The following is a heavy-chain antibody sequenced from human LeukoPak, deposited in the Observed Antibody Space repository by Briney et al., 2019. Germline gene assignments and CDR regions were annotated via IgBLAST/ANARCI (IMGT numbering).Heavy chain of an antibody. J-gene: IGHJ5*02. Sequence: ASVKVSCKASGGTFSSYAIRWVRQAPGQGLEWMGRIIPILGIANYAQKFQGRVTITADKSTSTAYMELSSLRSEDTAVYYCAREMGGQWLVLGWFDPWGQGTLVTVSS. CDR3: AREMGGQWLVLGWFDP. V-gene: IGHV1-69*04. D-gene: IGHD6-19*01. CDR1: GGTFSSYA. CDR2: IIPILGIA.